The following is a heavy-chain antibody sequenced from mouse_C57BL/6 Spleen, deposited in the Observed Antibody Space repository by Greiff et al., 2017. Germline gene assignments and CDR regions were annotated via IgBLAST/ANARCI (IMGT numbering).Heavy chain of an antibody. Sequence: VQLQQPGAELVMPGASVKLSCKASGYTFTSYWMHWVKQRPGQGLEWIGEIDPSDSYTNYNQKFKGKSTLTVDKSSSTAYMQLSSLTSADSAVYSWARSGFGYWGQGTTLTVSS. J-gene: IGHJ2*01. CDR2: IDPSDSYT. CDR3: ARSGFGY. CDR1: GYTFTSYW. V-gene: IGHV1-69*01.